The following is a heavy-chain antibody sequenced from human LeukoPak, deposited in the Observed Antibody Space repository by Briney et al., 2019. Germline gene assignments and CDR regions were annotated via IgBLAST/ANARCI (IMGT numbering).Heavy chain of an antibody. Sequence: SETLSLTCAVYGGSFSGYYWSWIRQPPGKGLEWIGEISHSGSTNYNPSLKSRVTISVDTSKNQFSLKLSSVTAADTAVYYCARVEDDSSGYYYHGVDYWGQGTLVTVCS. D-gene: IGHD3-22*01. CDR2: ISHSGST. J-gene: IGHJ4*02. CDR1: GGSFSGYY. CDR3: ARVEDDSSGYYYHGVDY. V-gene: IGHV4-34*01.